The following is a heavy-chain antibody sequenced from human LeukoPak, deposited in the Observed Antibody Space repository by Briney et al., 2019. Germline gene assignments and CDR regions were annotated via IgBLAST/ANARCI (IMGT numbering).Heavy chain of an antibody. Sequence: SGTLSLTCTVSGGSISSGSYYWSWIRQPPGKGLEWIGYIYYSGSTNYNPSLKSRVTISVDTSKNQFSLKLSSVTAADTAVYYCARVGYYDFWSGRAGRSYYFDYWGQGTLVTVSS. CDR2: IYYSGST. D-gene: IGHD3-3*01. CDR3: ARVGYYDFWSGRAGRSYYFDY. J-gene: IGHJ4*02. V-gene: IGHV4-61*01. CDR1: GGSISSGSYY.